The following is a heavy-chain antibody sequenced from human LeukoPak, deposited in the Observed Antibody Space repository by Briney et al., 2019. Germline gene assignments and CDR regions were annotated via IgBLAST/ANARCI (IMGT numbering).Heavy chain of an antibody. V-gene: IGHV5-51*01. CDR1: GYSFPTYW. Sequence: GESLKISCKGSGYSFPTYWIGWVRQMPGRGLEWMGIIYPGDSDTRYSPSFQGQVTISADKSISTAYLQWSSPKASDTAMYYCATQASFWSAFDYWGQGTLVTVSS. CDR3: ATQASFWSAFDY. CDR2: IYPGDSDT. J-gene: IGHJ4*02. D-gene: IGHD3-3*01.